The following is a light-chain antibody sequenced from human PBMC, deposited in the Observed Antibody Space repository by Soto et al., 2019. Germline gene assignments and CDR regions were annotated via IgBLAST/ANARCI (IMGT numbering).Light chain of an antibody. Sequence: EIVLTQSPGTLSLSPGERATLSCRASQSVSSSYLAWYQQKPGQAPRLLIYGASSRATGIPDRFSGSGSGTDFTLTIKRREPEDFAVYYCQQYGSARTVGQGTKVEIK. CDR1: QSVSSSY. V-gene: IGKV3-20*01. CDR3: QQYGSART. CDR2: GAS. J-gene: IGKJ1*01.